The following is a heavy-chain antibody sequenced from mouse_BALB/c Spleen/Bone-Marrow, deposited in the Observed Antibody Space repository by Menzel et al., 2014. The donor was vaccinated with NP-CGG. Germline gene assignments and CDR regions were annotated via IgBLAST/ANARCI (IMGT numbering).Heavy chain of an antibody. J-gene: IGHJ2*01. V-gene: IGHV1-14*01. CDR3: ARGTTVVGDY. Sequence: SGPELVKPGASVKMSCMASGYTFTSYVMHWVKQKPGQGLEWIGYINPFNDGIEYNEKFKVKATLTSDKSSSTAYMELSSLTPEDSAVYYCARGTTVVGDYWGQGTTLTVSS. CDR2: INPFNDGI. CDR1: GYTFTSYV. D-gene: IGHD1-1*01.